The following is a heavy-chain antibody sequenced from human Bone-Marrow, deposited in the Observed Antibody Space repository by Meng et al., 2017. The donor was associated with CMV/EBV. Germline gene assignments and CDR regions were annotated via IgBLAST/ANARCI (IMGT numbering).Heavy chain of an antibody. Sequence: SETLSLTCTVSGGSVSSGSYYWSWIRQPPGKGLEWIGYIYYSGSTNYNPSLKSRVTISVDTSKNQFSLKLSSVTAADTAVYYCAREATVSLAYYFDYWGQGTLATVSS. V-gene: IGHV4-61*01. J-gene: IGHJ4*02. CDR2: IYYSGST. CDR3: AREATVSLAYYFDY. CDR1: GGSVSSGSYY. D-gene: IGHD4-17*01.